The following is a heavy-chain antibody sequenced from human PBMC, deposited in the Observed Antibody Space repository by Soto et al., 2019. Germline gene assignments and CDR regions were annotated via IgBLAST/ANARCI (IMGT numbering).Heavy chain of an antibody. V-gene: IGHV3-30-3*01. Sequence: GGSLRLSCAASGFTFSSYAMHWVRQAPGKGLEWVAVISYDGSNKYYADSVKGRFTISRDNSKNTLYLQMNSLRAEDTAVYYCARDITMSFIGPFDYWGQGTLVTVSS. CDR3: ARDITMSFIGPFDY. J-gene: IGHJ4*02. CDR2: ISYDGSNK. CDR1: GFTFSSYA. D-gene: IGHD3-22*01.